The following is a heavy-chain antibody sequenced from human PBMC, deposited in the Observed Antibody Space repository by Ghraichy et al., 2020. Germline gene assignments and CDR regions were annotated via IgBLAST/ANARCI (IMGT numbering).Heavy chain of an antibody. Sequence: ASVKVSCKAAGYTFTDHFMHWVRQAPGQGLEWIGWINPTIADTNYAQNFQGRVTMTRDTSINTAYMEVRRLTSDDTAVYYCARAEAAWNFGVSIEGGHGLDIWGQGTMVTVTS. CDR3: ARAEAAWNFGVSIEGGHGLDI. D-gene: IGHD3-3*01. V-gene: IGHV1-2*02. CDR2: INPTIADT. J-gene: IGHJ3*02. CDR1: GYTFTDHF.